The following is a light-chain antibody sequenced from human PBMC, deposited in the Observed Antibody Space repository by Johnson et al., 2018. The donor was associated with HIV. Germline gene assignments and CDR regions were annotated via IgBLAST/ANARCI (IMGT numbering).Light chain of an antibody. J-gene: IGLJ1*01. CDR3: GTWDISLRSYV. CDR2: ENH. V-gene: IGLV1-51*02. CDR1: SSNIGNNY. Sequence: QSVLTQPPSVSAAPGQKVTISCSGSSSNIGNNYVSWYQQLPGTAPKLLIYENHKRPSGIPDRFSGSKSGTSATLGITGLQTGDEADYYCGTWDISLRSYVFGTATKVTV.